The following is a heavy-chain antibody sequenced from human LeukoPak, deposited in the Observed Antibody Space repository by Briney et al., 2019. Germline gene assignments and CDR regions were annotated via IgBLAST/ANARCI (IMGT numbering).Heavy chain of an antibody. D-gene: IGHD3-22*01. Sequence: GGSLRLSCAASGFTFSSYGMSWVRQAPGKGLGWVSAISGSGGSTYYADSVKGRFTISRDNSKNTLYLQMNSLRAEDTAVYYCAKDSPYYYDSSGLPHYWGQGTLVTVSS. CDR2: ISGSGGST. CDR1: GFTFSSYG. J-gene: IGHJ4*02. CDR3: AKDSPYYYDSSGLPHY. V-gene: IGHV3-23*01.